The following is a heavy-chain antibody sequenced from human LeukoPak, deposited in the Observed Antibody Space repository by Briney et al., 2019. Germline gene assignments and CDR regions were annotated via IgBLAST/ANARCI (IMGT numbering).Heavy chain of an antibody. CDR2: ISYDGSNK. J-gene: IGHJ6*02. D-gene: IGHD2/OR15-2a*01. V-gene: IGHV3-30*18. Sequence: GGSLRLSCAASGFTFSSYGMHWVRQAPGKGLEWVAVISYDGSNKYYADSVKGRFTISRDNSKNTLYLQMNSLRAEDTAVYYCAKDSFPYLWDYYYYGMDVWGQGTTVTVSS. CDR1: GFTFSSYG. CDR3: AKDSFPYLWDYYYYGMDV.